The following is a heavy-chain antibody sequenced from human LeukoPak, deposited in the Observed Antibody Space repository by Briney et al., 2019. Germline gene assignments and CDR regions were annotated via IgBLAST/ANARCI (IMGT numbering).Heavy chain of an antibody. CDR3: ARDRAALQDWVEFDP. V-gene: IGHV3-66*03. Sequence: AGGSLRLSCAVSGFRVSDYYMSWVRQAPGKELEWVGLIRDSGEAFYADFVRGRFAISRDESENTLYLQMNSLRVEDTADYFCARDRAALQDWVEFDPWGQGTPVIVSS. CDR1: GFRVSDYY. J-gene: IGHJ5*02. CDR2: IRDSGEA. D-gene: IGHD3/OR15-3a*01.